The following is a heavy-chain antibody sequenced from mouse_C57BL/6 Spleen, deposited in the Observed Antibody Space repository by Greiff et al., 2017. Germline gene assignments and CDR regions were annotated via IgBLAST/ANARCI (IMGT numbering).Heavy chain of an antibody. CDR1: GFTFSNYW. D-gene: IGHD2-5*01. CDR3: TDVYYSNYGFAY. Sequence: EVQLQESGGGLVQPGGSMKLSCVASGFTFSNYWMNWVRQSPETGLEWVAQIRLKSDNYATHYAESVKGRFTISRDDSKSSVYLQMNNLRAEDTGIYYCTDVYYSNYGFAYWGQGTLVTVSA. J-gene: IGHJ3*01. CDR2: IRLKSDNYAT. V-gene: IGHV6-3*01.